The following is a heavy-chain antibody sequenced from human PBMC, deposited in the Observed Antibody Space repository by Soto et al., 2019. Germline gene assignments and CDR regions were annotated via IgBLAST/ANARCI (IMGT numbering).Heavy chain of an antibody. CDR1: GFSPSDYF. CDR2: IKTKGQKDTT. J-gene: IGHJ4*02. V-gene: IGHV3-72*01. Sequence: VHLVESGGGLVQPGGSLRLSCVASGFSPSDYFMDWVRQAPGKGPECVARIKTKGQKDTTEHAASAKGRFIVSRDDSKISLYLQMNNLITQHTAIYFCVRDSLKWSFDHWGQGTLVTVSS. CDR3: VRDSLKWSFDH. D-gene: IGHD2-15*01.